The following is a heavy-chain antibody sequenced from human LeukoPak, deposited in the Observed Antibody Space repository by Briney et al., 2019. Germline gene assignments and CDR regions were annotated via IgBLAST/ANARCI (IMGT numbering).Heavy chain of an antibody. D-gene: IGHD6-6*01. V-gene: IGHV3-23*01. Sequence: PGGSLRLSCAASGFTFSSYAMSWARQAPGKGLEWVSAISGSGGSTYYADSVKGRFTISRDNSKNTLYLQMNSLRAEDTAVYYCAKLTSSSSSPWFDPWGQGTLVTVSS. CDR3: AKLTSSSSSPWFDP. J-gene: IGHJ5*02. CDR1: GFTFSSYA. CDR2: ISGSGGST.